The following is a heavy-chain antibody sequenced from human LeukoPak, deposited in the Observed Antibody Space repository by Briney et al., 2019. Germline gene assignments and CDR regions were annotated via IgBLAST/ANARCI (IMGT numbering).Heavy chain of an antibody. Sequence: PGAAPRLSCAAPGFTLSSFAMSWVRPAPGGGVGGVSAISISGDDTYYADSVKGRFTISRDNSRSTLYLQMNSLRAEDTALYYCAKLISNSGWPFDYWGQGTLVTVSS. J-gene: IGHJ4*02. CDR1: GFTLSSFA. CDR3: AKLISNSGWPFDY. V-gene: IGHV3-23*01. D-gene: IGHD6-19*01. CDR2: ISISGDDT.